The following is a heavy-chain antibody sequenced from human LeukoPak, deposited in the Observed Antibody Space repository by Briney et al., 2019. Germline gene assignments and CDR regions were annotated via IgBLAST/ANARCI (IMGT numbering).Heavy chain of an antibody. D-gene: IGHD6-6*01. CDR1: GFTFSCYG. J-gene: IGHJ4*02. Sequence: PGGSLRLSCAASGFTFSCYGMHWVRQAPGKGLEWVAFIRYDGSNKYYADSVKGRFTISRDNSKNTLYLQMNSLRAEDTAVYYCAKDRDYSSSSLYFDYWGQGTLVTVSS. CDR3: AKDRDYSSSSLYFDY. CDR2: IRYDGSNK. V-gene: IGHV3-30*02.